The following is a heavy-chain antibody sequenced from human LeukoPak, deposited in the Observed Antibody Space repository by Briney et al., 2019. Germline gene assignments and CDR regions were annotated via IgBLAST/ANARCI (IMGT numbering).Heavy chain of an antibody. CDR3: ARVGALSSSWLLY. CDR2: ISSRAGTI. J-gene: IGHJ4*02. V-gene: IGHV3-48*04. Sequence: PGGSLRLSCAASGFTVSSNYMNWVRQAPGKGLEWVSSISSRAGTIYYADSVKGRFTISRDNAKNSLYLQMNSLRAEDTAVYYCARVGALSSSWLLYWGQGALVTVSS. CDR1: GFTVSSNY. D-gene: IGHD6-13*01.